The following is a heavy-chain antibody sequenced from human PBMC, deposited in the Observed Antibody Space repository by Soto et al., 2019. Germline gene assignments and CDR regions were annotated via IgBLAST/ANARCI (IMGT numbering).Heavy chain of an antibody. Sequence: GESLKISCAASGFTFSSYAMSWVRQAPGKGLEWVSAISGSGGSTYYADSVKGRFTISRDNSKNTLYLQMNSLRAEDTAVYYCAKASRRVGATDAFDIWGQGTMVTVSS. J-gene: IGHJ3*02. V-gene: IGHV3-23*01. CDR1: GFTFSSYA. CDR3: AKASRRVGATDAFDI. D-gene: IGHD1-26*01. CDR2: ISGSGGST.